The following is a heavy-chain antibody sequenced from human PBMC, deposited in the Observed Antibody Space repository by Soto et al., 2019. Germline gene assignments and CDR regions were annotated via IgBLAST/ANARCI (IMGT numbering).Heavy chain of an antibody. J-gene: IGHJ5*02. V-gene: IGHV1-2*02. D-gene: IGHD3-22*01. Sequence: GASVKVSCKASGYTFTGYYMHWVRQAPGQGLEWMGWINPNSGGTNYAQKFQGRVTMTRDTSISTAYMELSRLRSDDTAVYYCARHGKRITMIVQFDPWGQGTLVTVSS. CDR1: GYTFTGYY. CDR3: ARHGKRITMIVQFDP. CDR2: INPNSGGT.